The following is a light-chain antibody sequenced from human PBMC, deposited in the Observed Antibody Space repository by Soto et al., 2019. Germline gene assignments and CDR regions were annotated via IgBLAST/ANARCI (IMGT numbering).Light chain of an antibody. CDR1: SGSIASNY. V-gene: IGLV6-57*03. CDR2: EDN. CDR3: QSYDSSNQRV. Sequence: NFMLTQPHSVLESPGKTVTISCTRSSGSIASNYVQWYQQRPGSAPTTVIYEDNRRPSGVPDRFSGSIDSSSNSASLTISGLKTEDEADYYCQSYDSSNQRVFGGGTKLTVL. J-gene: IGLJ3*02.